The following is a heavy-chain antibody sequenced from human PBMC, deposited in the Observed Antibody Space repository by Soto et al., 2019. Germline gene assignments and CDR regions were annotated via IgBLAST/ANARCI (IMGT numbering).Heavy chain of an antibody. V-gene: IGHV4-59*01. Sequence: KTSETLSLTCTVSGGSISSYYWSWIRQPPGKGLEWIGYIYYGGSTNYNPSLKSRVTISVDTSKNQFSLKLSSVTAADTAVYYCARDGDYYDSSGYYPFDYWGQGTLVTVSS. J-gene: IGHJ4*02. CDR1: GGSISSYY. CDR2: IYYGGST. CDR3: ARDGDYYDSSGYYPFDY. D-gene: IGHD3-22*01.